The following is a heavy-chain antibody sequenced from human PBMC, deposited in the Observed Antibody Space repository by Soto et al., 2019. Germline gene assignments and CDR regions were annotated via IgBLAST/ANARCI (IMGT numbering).Heavy chain of an antibody. J-gene: IGHJ4*02. Sequence: SETLSLTCAVYGGSFSGYYWSWIRQPPGKGLEWIGEINHSGSTNYNPSLKSRVTISVDTSKNQFSLKLSSVTAADTAVYYCARVPGNYYDSSGYYYVDDWGQGTLVTVSS. V-gene: IGHV4-34*01. CDR3: ARVPGNYYDSSGYYYVDD. CDR2: INHSGST. CDR1: GGSFSGYY. D-gene: IGHD3-22*01.